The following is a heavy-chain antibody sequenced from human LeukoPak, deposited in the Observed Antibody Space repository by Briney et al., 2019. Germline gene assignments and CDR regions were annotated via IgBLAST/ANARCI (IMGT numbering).Heavy chain of an antibody. CDR3: ARDQGIVVGPDTIAAAGSFDY. V-gene: IGHV3-48*03. CDR2: LNSSGSTI. Sequence: GGSLRLSCAASGFTFSSYEMNWVRQAAGKGPGWASYLNSSGSTIYYADSVKVRFTISRDNAKNSLYLQMKSLRTEDTAVYYCARDQGIVVGPDTIAAAGSFDYWGQGTLVTVSS. CDR1: GFTFSSYE. D-gene: IGHD6-13*01. J-gene: IGHJ4*02.